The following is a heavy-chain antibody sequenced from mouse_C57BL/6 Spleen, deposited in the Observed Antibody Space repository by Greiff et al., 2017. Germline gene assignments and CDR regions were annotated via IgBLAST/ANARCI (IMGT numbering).Heavy chain of an antibody. J-gene: IGHJ3*01. Sequence: EVQLLESGPELVKPGASVKISCKASGYSFTDYNMNWVKQSNGKSLEWIGVINPNYGTTSYNQKFKGKATLTVDQSSSPAYMQLNSLTSEDSAVYYCARWGLQYDYGFAYWGQGTLVTVSA. V-gene: IGHV1-39*01. CDR2: INPNYGTT. CDR1: GYSFTDYN. D-gene: IGHD2-4*01. CDR3: ARWGLQYDYGFAY.